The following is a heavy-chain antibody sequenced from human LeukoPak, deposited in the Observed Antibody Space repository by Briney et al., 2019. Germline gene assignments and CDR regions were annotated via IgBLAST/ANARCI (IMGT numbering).Heavy chain of an antibody. Sequence: PGGSLRLSCAASGFDFSAYEMNWVRQAPGKGLEWVSYISGTDRTTSYADSVRGRFTISRDNAKNSLYLQMNSLRAEDTALYYCTTLGYHLDSWGLGALVTVSS. J-gene: IGHJ4*02. CDR2: ISGTDRTT. V-gene: IGHV3-48*03. CDR1: GFDFSAYE. D-gene: IGHD3-22*01. CDR3: TTLGYHLDS.